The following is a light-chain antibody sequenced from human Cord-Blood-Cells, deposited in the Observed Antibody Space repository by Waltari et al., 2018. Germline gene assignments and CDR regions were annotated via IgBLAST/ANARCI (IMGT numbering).Light chain of an antibody. CDR2: EVS. J-gene: IGLJ3*02. V-gene: IGLV2-8*01. CDR1: SSDVGGHNY. CDR3: SAYAGSNNLV. Sequence: QSALTQPPSASRSPRQSVPTSCTAPSSDVGGHNYVSWYQQHPAKAPKLMIYEVSKRPSVVPDRFSGSKSGNTASLTVSVLQAEDEADYYCSAYAGSNNLVFGGGTKLTVL.